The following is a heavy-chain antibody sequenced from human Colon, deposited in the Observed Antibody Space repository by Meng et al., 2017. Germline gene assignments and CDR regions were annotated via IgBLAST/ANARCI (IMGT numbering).Heavy chain of an antibody. V-gene: IGHV4-30-4*01. CDR2: IHSSGNN. J-gene: IGHJ4*02. D-gene: IGHD2-2*01. Sequence: QVQLQESGPGLVKPSQTLSLTCTLSNGSINSADYYWNWIRQPPGKGPEWLGYIHSSGNNYYTPSLKSRLAMSLGTSKNQFSLRLTSVTAADTAVYYCARNPVIPDARTFDFWGQGALVTVSS. CDR3: ARNPVIPDARTFDF. CDR1: NGSINSADYY.